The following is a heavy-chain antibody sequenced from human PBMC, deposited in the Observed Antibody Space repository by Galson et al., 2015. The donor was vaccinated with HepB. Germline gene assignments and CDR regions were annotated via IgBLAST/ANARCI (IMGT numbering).Heavy chain of an antibody. CDR1: GFTFSSYG. CDR3: ARDCAYSSSCTVPFDY. V-gene: IGHV3-33*01. J-gene: IGHJ4*02. Sequence: SLRLSCAASGFTFSSYGMHWVRQAPGKGLEWVAVIWYDGSNKYYADSVKGRFTISRDNSKNTLYLQMNSLRAEDTAVYYCARDCAYSSSCTVPFDYWGQGTLVTVSS. D-gene: IGHD6-13*01. CDR2: IWYDGSNK.